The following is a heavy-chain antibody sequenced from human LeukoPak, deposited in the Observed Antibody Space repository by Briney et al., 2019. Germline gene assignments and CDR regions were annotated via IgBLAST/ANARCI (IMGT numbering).Heavy chain of an antibody. CDR3: ARQRGYSGYDPYY. CDR2: IYYSGST. Sequence: SETQSLTCTVSGGSISSSSYYWGWIRQPPGKGLEWIGSIYYSGSTYYNPSLKSRVTISVDTSKNQFSLKLSSVTAADTAVYYCARQRGYSGYDPYYWGQGTLVTVSS. D-gene: IGHD5-12*01. V-gene: IGHV4-39*01. J-gene: IGHJ4*02. CDR1: GGSISSSSYY.